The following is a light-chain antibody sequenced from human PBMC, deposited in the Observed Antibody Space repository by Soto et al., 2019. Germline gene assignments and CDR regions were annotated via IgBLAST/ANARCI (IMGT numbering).Light chain of an antibody. CDR3: GSITRSSTSV. Sequence: SYELTQPPSVSVAPGQTARISCGGNNIESKSVHWYQQRPGQAPVLVVYDDSDRPSGIPERFSGSNSGNTASLTISGIQAEDEGDYYCGSITRSSTSVFGTGTKVTVL. CDR2: DDS. CDR1: NIESKS. V-gene: IGLV3-21*02. J-gene: IGLJ1*01.